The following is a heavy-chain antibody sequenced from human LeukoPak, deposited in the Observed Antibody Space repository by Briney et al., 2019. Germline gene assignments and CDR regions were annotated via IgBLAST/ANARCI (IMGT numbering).Heavy chain of an antibody. J-gene: IGHJ4*02. CDR2: IYHSGST. CDR1: GGSISSSSYY. CDR3: ARGWVKVVVVPAALGY. V-gene: IGHV4-39*07. Sequence: SETLSLTCTVSGGSISSSSYYWGWIRQPPGKGLEWIGYIYHSGSTYYNPSLKSRVTISVDRSKNQFSLKLSSVTAADTAVYYCARGWVKVVVVPAALGYWGQGTLVTVSS. D-gene: IGHD2-2*01.